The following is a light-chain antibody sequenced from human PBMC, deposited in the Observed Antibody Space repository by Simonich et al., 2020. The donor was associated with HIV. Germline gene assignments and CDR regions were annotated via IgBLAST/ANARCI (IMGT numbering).Light chain of an antibody. Sequence: DIVMTQSPDSLAVSLGERATINCKSSQSVLYSSNNKTYLAWYQQKPGQPPKLLISWASTREAGFPDRFSGSGSGTDFTLTISSLQAEDVAVYYCQQYYSTPPTFGQGTKVEIK. CDR1: QSVLYSSNNKTY. J-gene: IGKJ1*01. CDR2: WAS. V-gene: IGKV4-1*01. CDR3: QQYYSTPPT.